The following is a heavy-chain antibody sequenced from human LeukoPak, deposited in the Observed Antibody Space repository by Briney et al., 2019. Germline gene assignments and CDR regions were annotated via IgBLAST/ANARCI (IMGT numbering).Heavy chain of an antibody. V-gene: IGHV3-21*01. Sequence: GGSLRLSCAASGFTFSTYNMNWVRQAPGKGLEWVSSMSSSSSYKYYADSVKGRFTVSRDNAKNSMFLQMNSLRADDTVVYFCATYPGLARMDVWGQGTTVTVSS. CDR1: GFTFSTYN. CDR2: MSSSSSYK. CDR3: ATYPGLARMDV. J-gene: IGHJ6*02. D-gene: IGHD5-12*01.